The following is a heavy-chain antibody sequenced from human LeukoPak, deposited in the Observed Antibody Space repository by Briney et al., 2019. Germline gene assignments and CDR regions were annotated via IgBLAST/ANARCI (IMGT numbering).Heavy chain of an antibody. D-gene: IGHD2-15*01. CDR2: TNPNSGGT. J-gene: IGHJ5*02. V-gene: IGHV1-2*02. CDR3: ARSGPPGVVVVVAGNWFDP. Sequence: GASVKVSCKASGYTFTGYYMHWVRQAPGQGLEWMGWTNPNSGGTNYAQKFQGRVTMTRDTSISTAYMELSRLRSDDTAVYYCARSGPPGVVVVVAGNWFDPWGQGTLVTVSS. CDR1: GYTFTGYY.